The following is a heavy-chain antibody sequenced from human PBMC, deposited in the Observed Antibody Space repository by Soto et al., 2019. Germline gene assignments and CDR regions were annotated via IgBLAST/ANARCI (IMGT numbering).Heavy chain of an antibody. CDR3: ASPTYYDFWSGYYQIDY. Sequence: SETLSLTCTVSGGSISSSSYYWGWIRQPPEKGLEWIGSIYYSGSTYYNPSLKSRVTISVDTSKNQFSLKLSSVTAADTAVYYCASPTYYDFWSGYYQIDYWGQGTLVTVSS. CDR1: GGSISSSSYY. J-gene: IGHJ4*02. V-gene: IGHV4-39*01. D-gene: IGHD3-3*01. CDR2: IYYSGST.